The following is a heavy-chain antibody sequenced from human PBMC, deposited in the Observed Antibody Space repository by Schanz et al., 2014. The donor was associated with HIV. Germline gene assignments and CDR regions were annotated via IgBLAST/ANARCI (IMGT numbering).Heavy chain of an antibody. CDR3: ARPIPLSEFRGVSPSGWAYGMEV. Sequence: VHLVESGGGVVQPGRSLRLSCAASGFSFITYGMGWVRQAPGKGLEWVSVISGSGGSTYYADSVKGRFTISRDNSKNTLYLQMNSLRAEDTAIYYCARPIPLSEFRGVSPSGWAYGMEVWGQGTTVTVSS. V-gene: IGHV3-23*04. CDR1: GFSFITYG. CDR2: ISGSGGST. D-gene: IGHD3-16*01. J-gene: IGHJ6*02.